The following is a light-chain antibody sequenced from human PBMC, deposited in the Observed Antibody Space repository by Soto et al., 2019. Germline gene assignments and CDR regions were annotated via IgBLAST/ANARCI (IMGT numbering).Light chain of an antibody. V-gene: IGKV1-39*01. CDR1: ENIDTY. CDR2: ATS. Sequence: DIQMTQSPSSLSASLGDRVTITCRASENIDTYLNWYQHKPGKAPKLLIYATSTLQSGVPARFSGSGSGTEFTLTISSLQAEDFATYFCQESYSTPAVSFGGGTKLDIK. CDR3: QESYSTPAVS. J-gene: IGKJ4*01.